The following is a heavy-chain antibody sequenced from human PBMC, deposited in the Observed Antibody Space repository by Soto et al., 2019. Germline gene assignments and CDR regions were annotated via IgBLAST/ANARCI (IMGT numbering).Heavy chain of an antibody. Sequence: QLQLQESGSGLVKPSQTMSLTCAVSGGSISSGGYSWSWIRQPPGKGLEWIGYIYHSGSTYYNPSLQGRVTISVDRYKNQFSLKLSSVTAADTAVYYCAKINGFLAFDIWGQGTMVTVSS. CDR1: GGSISSGGYS. D-gene: IGHD3-16*01. J-gene: IGHJ3*02. CDR3: AKINGFLAFDI. V-gene: IGHV4-30-2*01. CDR2: IYHSGST.